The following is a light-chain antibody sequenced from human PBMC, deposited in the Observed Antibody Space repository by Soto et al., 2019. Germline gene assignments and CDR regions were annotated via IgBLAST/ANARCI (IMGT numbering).Light chain of an antibody. CDR3: QQYGSSPKT. CDR2: GAS. V-gene: IGKV3-20*01. J-gene: IGKJ1*01. CDR1: QSVSSSY. Sequence: EIVLTQSPGTLSLSPGERATLSCRASQSVSSSYLAWYQQKPGQAPRLLIYGASSRATGIPDRFSGSGSGTDFTLTTSRLEPEEFAVYYCQQYGSSPKTFGQGTKVDIK.